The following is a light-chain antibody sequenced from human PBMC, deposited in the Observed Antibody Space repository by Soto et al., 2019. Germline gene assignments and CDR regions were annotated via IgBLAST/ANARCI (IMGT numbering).Light chain of an antibody. CDR2: GAS. Sequence: EIVMTQSPATLSVSPGERATLSCRASQSVSNKLAWYQQKPGQAPRLVIYGASTRATGIPARFSGSGSGTEFTLTISSLQSEDFAVYYCQQYNNWPPRVTFGHGTKVDIK. CDR3: QQYNNWPPRVT. V-gene: IGKV3-15*01. J-gene: IGKJ3*01. CDR1: QSVSNK.